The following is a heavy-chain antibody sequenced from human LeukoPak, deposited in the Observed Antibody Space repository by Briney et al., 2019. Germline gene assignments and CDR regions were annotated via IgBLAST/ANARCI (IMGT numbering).Heavy chain of an antibody. D-gene: IGHD2-15*01. V-gene: IGHV4-59*01. CDR3: ARGQYCSGGTCELVY. J-gene: IGHJ4*02. Sequence: PSETLSLTCTVSGGSISGYYWSWIRQPAGKGLEWIGHIYYSGSTNYNPSLKSRVTISLDTSKNQFSLKLSSVTAADTAVYYCARGQYCSGGTCELVYWGQGTLVTVSS. CDR1: GGSISGYY. CDR2: IYYSGST.